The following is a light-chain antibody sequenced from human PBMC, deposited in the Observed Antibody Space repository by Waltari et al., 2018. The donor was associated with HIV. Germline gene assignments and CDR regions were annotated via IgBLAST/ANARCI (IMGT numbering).Light chain of an antibody. CDR3: QQYGNSPVT. CDR2: DTS. CDR1: QSVTNSY. Sequence: EIVLTQSPATLSLSPGERATLPCGASQSVTNSYLAWYQQKPGLAPRLLIYDTSNRAAGIPDTFSGSGSGTDFTLTISRLEPEDFAIYYCQQYGNSPVTFGPGTKINI. J-gene: IGKJ3*01. V-gene: IGKV3D-20*01.